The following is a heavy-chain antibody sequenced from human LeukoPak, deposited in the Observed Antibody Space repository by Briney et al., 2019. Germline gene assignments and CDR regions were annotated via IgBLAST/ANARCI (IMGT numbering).Heavy chain of an antibody. J-gene: IGHJ5*02. D-gene: IGHD3-16*01. CDR1: GGSFSGYY. Sequence: SETLSLTCAVYGGSFSGYYWSWIRQPPGKGLEWIGEINHSGSTNYNPSLKSRVTISVDTTKNQFFLKLSSVTAADTAVYYCARESPFNRRGWFDPWGQGTLVTVSS. CDR3: ARESPFNRRGWFDP. CDR2: INHSGST. V-gene: IGHV4-34*01.